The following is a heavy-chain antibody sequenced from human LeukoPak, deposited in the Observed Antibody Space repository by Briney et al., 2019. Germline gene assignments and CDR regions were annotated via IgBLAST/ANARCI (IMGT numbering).Heavy chain of an antibody. Sequence: KPSETLSPTCTASGGSISSYFWSWLRPPAGRGLEWIGRIYTSGSTNYNPSLKRRVTMSVDTSKNRFSLKLSSVTAADTAVYYCARDPGAYGSGYYFDYWGQGTLVTVAS. D-gene: IGHD6-19*01. CDR1: GGSISSYF. CDR3: ARDPGAYGSGYYFDY. J-gene: IGHJ4*02. CDR2: IYTSGST. V-gene: IGHV4-4*07.